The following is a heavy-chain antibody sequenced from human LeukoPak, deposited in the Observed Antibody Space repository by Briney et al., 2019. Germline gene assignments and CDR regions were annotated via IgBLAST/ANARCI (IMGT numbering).Heavy chain of an antibody. D-gene: IGHD2-2*01. J-gene: IGHJ5*02. CDR3: ARRRSYPGPYNWFDP. CDR1: GGSISSSSYY. Sequence: PSETLSLTCTVSGGSISSSSYYWGWIRQPPGKGLEWIGSIYYSGSTYYNPSLKSRVTISVDTSKNQFSLKLSSVTAADTAVYYCARRRSYPGPYNWFDPWGQGTLVTVSS. V-gene: IGHV4-39*01. CDR2: IYYSGST.